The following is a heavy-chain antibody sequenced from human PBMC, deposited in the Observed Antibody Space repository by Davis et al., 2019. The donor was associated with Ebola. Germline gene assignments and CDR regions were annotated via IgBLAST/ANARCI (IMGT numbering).Heavy chain of an antibody. J-gene: IGHJ4*02. CDR3: ARGVHSNGYYPNDY. Sequence: ASVKVSCKASGYTFTGYYMHWVRQAPGQGLEWIGWINPNSGGTNYAQKFQGRVTMTRDTSISTAYMELSRLRSDDTAVYYCARGVHSNGYYPNDYWGQGTLVTVSS. D-gene: IGHD3-22*01. CDR1: GYTFTGYY. V-gene: IGHV1-2*02. CDR2: INPNSGGT.